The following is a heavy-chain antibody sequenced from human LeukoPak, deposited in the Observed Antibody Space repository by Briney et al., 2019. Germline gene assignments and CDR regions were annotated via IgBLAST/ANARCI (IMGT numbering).Heavy chain of an antibody. CDR2: IIPIFGTA. Sequence: SVKVSCKASGGTFSSYAISWVRQAPRQGLEWMGGIIPIFGTANYAQKFQGRVTITADESTSTAYMELSSLRSEDTAVYYCASELSKMATIPSYYFDYWGQGTLVTVSS. CDR1: GGTFSSYA. V-gene: IGHV1-69*13. D-gene: IGHD5-24*01. CDR3: ASELSKMATIPSYYFDY. J-gene: IGHJ4*02.